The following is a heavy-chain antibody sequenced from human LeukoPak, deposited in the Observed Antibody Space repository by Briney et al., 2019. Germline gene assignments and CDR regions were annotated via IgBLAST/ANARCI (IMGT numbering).Heavy chain of an antibody. CDR1: GFTFSDYY. CDR3: ARGVRVYDFWSGYSYYFDY. CDR2: ISSSGSTI. D-gene: IGHD3-3*01. J-gene: IGHJ4*02. Sequence: GGSLRLSCAASGFTFSDYYMSWIRQAPGKGLEWVSYISSSGSTIYYADSVKGRFTISRDNAKNSLYLQMNSLRAEDTAVYYCARGVRVYDFWSGYSYYFDYWGQGTLVTVSS. V-gene: IGHV3-11*04.